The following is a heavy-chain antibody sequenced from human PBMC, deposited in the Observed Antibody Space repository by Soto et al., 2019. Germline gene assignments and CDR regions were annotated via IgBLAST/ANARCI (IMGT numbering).Heavy chain of an antibody. J-gene: IGHJ3*02. D-gene: IGHD4-4*01. V-gene: IGHV4-59*01. CDR2: IYYIGST. CDR3: AGERPSYYSGPPLDAFVI. CDR1: GTSISSYY. Sequence: PSETLSLTCTVSGTSISSYYWSWIRQPPGKGLEWIGYIYYIGSTNYSPSLKSRVTISVDTSKNQFSLKLSSVTAADTAVYYCAGERPSYYSGPPLDAFVIWGQGTMVTVSS.